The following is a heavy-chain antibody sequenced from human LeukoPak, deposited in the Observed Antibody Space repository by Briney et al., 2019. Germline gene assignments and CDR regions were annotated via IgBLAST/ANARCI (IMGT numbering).Heavy chain of an antibody. V-gene: IGHV1-18*01. Sequence: ASVKVSCKASGYTFTSYGISWVRQAPGQGLEWMGWISAYNGNTNYAQKLQGRVTMTTDTSTSTAYMELRSLRSDDTAVYYCARESPCSSTSCYTSSPNWFDPWGQGTLVTVSS. CDR3: ARESPCSSTSCYTSSPNWFDP. CDR1: GYTFTSYG. D-gene: IGHD2-2*02. J-gene: IGHJ5*02. CDR2: ISAYNGNT.